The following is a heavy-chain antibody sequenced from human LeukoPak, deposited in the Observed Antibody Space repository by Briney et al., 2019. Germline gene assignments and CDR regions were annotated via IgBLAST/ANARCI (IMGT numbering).Heavy chain of an antibody. V-gene: IGHV3-30*04. Sequence: PGGSLRLSCAASGFTFSSYAMHWVRQAPGKGLEWVAVISYDGSNKYYADSVKGRFTISRDNSKNTLYLQMNSLRAEDTAVYYCARDNPEWLLSSAGDYNWFDPWGQGTLVTVSS. CDR3: ARDNPEWLLSSAGDYNWFDP. CDR2: ISYDGSNK. CDR1: GFTFSSYA. J-gene: IGHJ5*02. D-gene: IGHD3-3*01.